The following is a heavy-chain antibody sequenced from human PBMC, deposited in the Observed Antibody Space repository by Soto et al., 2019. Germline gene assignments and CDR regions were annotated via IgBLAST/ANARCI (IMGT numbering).Heavy chain of an antibody. CDR1: GGSNTSSSYY. J-gene: IGHJ5*02. D-gene: IGHD1-1*01. V-gene: IGHV4-39*01. Sequence: SETLSLTCTVSGGSNTSSSYYRGCIRKTPVKGLEEIGSIHYSGGTYYNPPLKSRVTISVDTSKNQFSLKLSSVTAADTAVYYCASNSVTWNDVSWFDPWGQGTLVTVSS. CDR3: ASNSVTWNDVSWFDP. CDR2: IHYSGGT.